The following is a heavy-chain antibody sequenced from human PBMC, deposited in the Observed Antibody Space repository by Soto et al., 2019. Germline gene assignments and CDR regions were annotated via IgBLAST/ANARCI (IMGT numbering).Heavy chain of an antibody. CDR1: GDIVSGNSAA. D-gene: IGHD3-16*01. CDR2: TYYRSRWYN. J-gene: IGHJ4*02. CDR3: AREFPYYVIFDSYLDY. V-gene: IGHV6-1*01. Sequence: PSQTLSLTCAISGDIVSGNSAAWNWIRQSPSRGLEWLGRTYYRSRWYNDYAVSVKSRITVTPDTSKNQFSLHLNSVTPEDTAVYYCAREFPYYVIFDSYLDYRGQGAPVTTSS.